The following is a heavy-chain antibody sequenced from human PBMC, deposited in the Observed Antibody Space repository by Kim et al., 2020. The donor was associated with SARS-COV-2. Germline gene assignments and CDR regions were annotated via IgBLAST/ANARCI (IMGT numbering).Heavy chain of an antibody. D-gene: IGHD3-10*01. CDR3: SREGGYYYGSGSNYSTRVSFDS. Sequence: SETLSLTCTVSGGSISSYYWSWIRQPPGKGLEWIGYIYYSGSTNYNPSLKSRAAISVDTSKNQFSLKLSSVTAVDTAVYYCSREGGYYYGSGSNYSTRVSFDSRGKRTMVTDSS. CDR2: IYYSGST. CDR1: GGSISSYY. V-gene: IGHV4-59*01. J-gene: IGHJ4*02.